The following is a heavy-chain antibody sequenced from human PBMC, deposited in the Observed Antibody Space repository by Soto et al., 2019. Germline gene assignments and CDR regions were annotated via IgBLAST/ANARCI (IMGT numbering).Heavy chain of an antibody. CDR2: MNPNSGNT. J-gene: IGHJ4*02. Sequence: ASLKVSCKASGYTFTSYYINWVRQATGQGLEWMGWMNPNSGNTGYAQKFQGRVTMTRNTSISTAYMELSSLRSEDTAVYYCAKFSSTGPCYFDYWGQGTLVNVSS. CDR3: AKFSSTGPCYFDY. CDR1: GYTFTSYY. V-gene: IGHV1-8*01. D-gene: IGHD6-19*01.